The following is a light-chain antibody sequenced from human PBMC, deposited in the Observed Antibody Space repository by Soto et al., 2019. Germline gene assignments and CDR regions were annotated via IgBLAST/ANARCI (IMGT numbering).Light chain of an antibody. CDR1: QDINSW. CDR2: VAS. CDR3: QQYNIYPLT. J-gene: IGKJ4*01. V-gene: IGKV1D-16*01. Sequence: DVQMTQSPSSLSASVGDRVTITCRASQDINSWLAWYQQKPGKAPKSLIYVASSLQTGVPLRFSGSGSGTVFTLTITSLQPEDSATYYCQQYNIYPLTFGGGTKVEIK.